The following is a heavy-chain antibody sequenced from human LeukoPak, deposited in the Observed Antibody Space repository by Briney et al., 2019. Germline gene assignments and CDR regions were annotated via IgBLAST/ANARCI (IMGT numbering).Heavy chain of an antibody. CDR3: ARVRNTYYFDY. V-gene: IGHV4-34*01. Sequence: KPSETLSLTCAVYGGSFSGYYWSWIRQPPGKGLEWIGEINHSGSTNYNPSLKSRVTISVDTSKSQFSLKLSSVTAADTAVYYCARVRNTYYFDYWGQGTLVTVSS. D-gene: IGHD2/OR15-2a*01. CDR2: INHSGST. CDR1: GGSFSGYY. J-gene: IGHJ4*02.